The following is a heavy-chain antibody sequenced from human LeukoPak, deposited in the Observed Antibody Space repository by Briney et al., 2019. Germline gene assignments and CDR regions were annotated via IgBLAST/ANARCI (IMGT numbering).Heavy chain of an antibody. J-gene: IGHJ5*02. CDR2: MSPGGSS. Sequence: PSETLSLTCAVYGGSFSDYYWTWIRQTPGKGLEWIGEMSPGGSSNYNPSLKSRVTISVDTSKNQFSLKLSSVTAADTAVYYCARRKAAAESGFDPWGQGTLVTVSS. D-gene: IGHD6-13*01. CDR1: GGSFSDYY. V-gene: IGHV4-34*01. CDR3: ARRKAAAESGFDP.